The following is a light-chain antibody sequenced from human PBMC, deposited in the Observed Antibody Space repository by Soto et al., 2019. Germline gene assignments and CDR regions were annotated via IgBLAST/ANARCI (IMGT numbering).Light chain of an antibody. V-gene: IGLV2-14*01. Sequence: QSALTQPASVSGSPGQSITISCTGTSSDVGGYNYVSWYQHHPGKAPKVMIYEVSNRPSGVSNRFSGSKSGNTASLTISGLQAEYEADYFCCSYTSTNTLVFGGGTKLTVL. CDR2: EVS. CDR3: CSYTSTNTLV. J-gene: IGLJ3*02. CDR1: SSDVGGYNY.